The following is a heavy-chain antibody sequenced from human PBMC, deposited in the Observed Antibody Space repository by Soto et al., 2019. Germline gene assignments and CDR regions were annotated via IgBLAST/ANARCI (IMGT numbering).Heavy chain of an antibody. D-gene: IGHD3-22*01. CDR3: ARGSRYYDSRGYYLDAFDI. V-gene: IGHV3-7*03. J-gene: IGHJ3*02. CDR2: IKQDGSEK. Sequence: SVGSLRLSCAASGFTFSSFWMNWVRQAPGKGLEWVAHIKQDGSEKYYMDSVRGRFTISRDNAKNSLYLQMNSLRAEDTAVYYCARGSRYYDSRGYYLDAFDIWGQGTMVTVSS. CDR1: GFTFSSFW.